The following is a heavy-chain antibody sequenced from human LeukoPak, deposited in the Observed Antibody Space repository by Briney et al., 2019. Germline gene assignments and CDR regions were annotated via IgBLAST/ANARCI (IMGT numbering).Heavy chain of an antibody. CDR2: IWYDGSNK. V-gene: IGHV3-33*08. Sequence: GGSLRLSCAASGFTFSSYSMNWVRQAPGKGLEWVAVIWYDGSNKYYADSVKGRFTISRDNSKNTLYLQMNSLRAEDTAVYYCARGDCSGGSCYFAAEYFQHWGQGTLVTVSS. J-gene: IGHJ1*01. CDR3: ARGDCSGGSCYFAAEYFQH. D-gene: IGHD2-15*01. CDR1: GFTFSSYS.